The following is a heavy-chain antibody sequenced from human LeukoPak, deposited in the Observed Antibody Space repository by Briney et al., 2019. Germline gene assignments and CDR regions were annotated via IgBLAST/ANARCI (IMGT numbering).Heavy chain of an antibody. J-gene: IGHJ4*02. CDR1: GGTFSSYA. CDR3: ARDGAGGY. V-gene: IGHV1-69*05. Sequence: SVRVSCKASGGTFSSYAISWVRQGPGEGVEWMGGIIPIFGTANYAQKFQGRVTITTDESTSTAYMELSSLRSEDTAVYYCARDGAGGYWGQGTLVTVSS. D-gene: IGHD1-14*01. CDR2: IIPIFGTA.